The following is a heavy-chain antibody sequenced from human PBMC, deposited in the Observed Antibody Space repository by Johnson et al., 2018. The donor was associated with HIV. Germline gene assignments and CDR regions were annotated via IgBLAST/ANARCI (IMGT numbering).Heavy chain of an antibody. CDR1: GFTFSSYA. CDR2: ISYAGSNK. D-gene: IGHD6-13*01. Sequence: QVQLVESGGGVVQPGRSMRLSCAASGFTFSSYAMHWVRQAPGKGQEWVAVISYAGSNKYYDDSVKGRFTISRDNSKNTLYLQMNSLRAEDTAVYYCARDSDSSSWYSEFDIWGPGTMVTVSS. J-gene: IGHJ3*02. CDR3: ARDSDSSSWYSEFDI. V-gene: IGHV3-30-3*01.